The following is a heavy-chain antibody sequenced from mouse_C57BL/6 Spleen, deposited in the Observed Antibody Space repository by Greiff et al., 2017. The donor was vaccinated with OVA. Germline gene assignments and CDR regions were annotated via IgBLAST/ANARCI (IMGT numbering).Heavy chain of an antibody. CDR3: ARRGYYYGSSPYWYFDV. J-gene: IGHJ1*03. CDR2: INSDGGST. D-gene: IGHD1-1*01. V-gene: IGHV5-2*01. Sequence: EVQLVESGGGLVQPGESLKLSCESNEYEFPSHDMSWVRKTPEKRLELVAAINSDGGSTYYPDTMERRFIISRDNTKKTLYLQMSSLRSEDTALYYCARRGYYYGSSPYWYFDVWGTGTTVTVSS. CDR1: EYEFPSHD.